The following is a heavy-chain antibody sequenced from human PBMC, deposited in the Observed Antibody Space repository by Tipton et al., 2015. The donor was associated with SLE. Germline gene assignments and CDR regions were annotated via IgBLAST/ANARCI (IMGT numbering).Heavy chain of an antibody. CDR3: AGGGVCSGGSCYYYYYYYGMDV. J-gene: IGHJ6*02. CDR2: INHSGST. D-gene: IGHD2-15*01. CDR1: GGSFSGYY. Sequence: TLSLTCAVYGGSFSGYYWSWIRQPPGKGLEWIGEINHSGSTNYNPSLKNRVTISVDTSKNQFSLKLSSVTAADTAVYYCAGGGVCSGGSCYYYYYYYGMDVWGQGTTVTVSS. V-gene: IGHV4-34*01.